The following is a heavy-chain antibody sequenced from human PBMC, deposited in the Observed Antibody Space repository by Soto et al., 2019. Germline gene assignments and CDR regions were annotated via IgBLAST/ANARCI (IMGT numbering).Heavy chain of an antibody. J-gene: IGHJ6*03. D-gene: IGHD2-15*01. CDR1: GFTFGNYW. Sequence: EVQLVESGGGLVQPGGSLRLSCAASGFTFGNYWMYWVRQAPGKGLVWVSRINSDGSVSSYADSVKGRLTISRDNVKNTLYLQIDSLRVEDTAVYYCARGECVGGTCYSLAGSFYYDMDVWGKGTTVTVFS. CDR3: ARGECVGGTCYSLAGSFYYDMDV. CDR2: INSDGSVS. V-gene: IGHV3-74*01.